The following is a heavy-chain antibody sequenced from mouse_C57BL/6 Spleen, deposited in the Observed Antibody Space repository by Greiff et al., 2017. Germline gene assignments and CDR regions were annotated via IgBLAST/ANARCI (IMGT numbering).Heavy chain of an antibody. J-gene: IGHJ3*01. D-gene: IGHD2-3*01. CDR3: ARIPDGYPAWFAY. Sequence: QVTLKESGPGLLQPSQTLSLTCSFSGFSLSTFGMGVGWLRHPSGKGLEWLANIWWDDDTYYNPALKSRLTINEDTAKNQVFLQNANVDTADKSTYYCARIPDGYPAWFAYGGQGTLVTVSA. V-gene: IGHV8-8*01. CDR2: IWWDDDT. CDR1: GFSLSTFGMG.